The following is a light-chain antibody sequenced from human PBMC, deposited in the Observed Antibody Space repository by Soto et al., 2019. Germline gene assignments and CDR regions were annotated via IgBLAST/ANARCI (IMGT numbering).Light chain of an antibody. J-gene: IGKJ1*01. Sequence: EIVLTKSAATLALSAWERATLSCRASESVSNPLAWYQHKPGQAPRPLIYGASTRATGIPARFSGSGSGTEFTLTISSLQSEDFAGYYCQQYNNWPRTFGQGTKVDIK. V-gene: IGKV3-15*01. CDR2: GAS. CDR3: QQYNNWPRT. CDR1: ESVSNP.